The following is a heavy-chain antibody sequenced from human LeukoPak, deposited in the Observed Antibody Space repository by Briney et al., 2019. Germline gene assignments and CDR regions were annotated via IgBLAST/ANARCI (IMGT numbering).Heavy chain of an antibody. CDR3: ARHSSSGWYDVDH. Sequence: SDTLSLTCAVSGYSVSSSNWWGWIRQSPGKGLEWIGYIYYSGSTYYNPSLKSRVTMSVDTSKNQFSLKVSPVTAVDTAVYYCARHSSSGWYDVDHWGQGTLVTVSS. J-gene: IGHJ4*02. CDR1: GYSVSSSNW. CDR2: IYYSGST. V-gene: IGHV4-28*01. D-gene: IGHD6-19*01.